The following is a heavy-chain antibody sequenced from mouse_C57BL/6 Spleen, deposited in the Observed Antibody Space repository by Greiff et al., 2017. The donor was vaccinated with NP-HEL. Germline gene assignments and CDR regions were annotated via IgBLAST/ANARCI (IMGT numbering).Heavy chain of an antibody. J-gene: IGHJ2*01. CDR2: ISSGGSYT. CDR1: GFTFSSYG. Sequence: DVMLVESGGDLVKPGGSLKLSCAASGFTFSSYGMSWVRQTPDKRLEWVATISSGGSYTYYPDSVKGRFTISRDNAKNTLYLQMSSLKSEDTAMYYCARQETMVTTVYFDYWGQGTTLTVSS. CDR3: ARQETMVTTVYFDY. D-gene: IGHD2-2*01. V-gene: IGHV5-6*02.